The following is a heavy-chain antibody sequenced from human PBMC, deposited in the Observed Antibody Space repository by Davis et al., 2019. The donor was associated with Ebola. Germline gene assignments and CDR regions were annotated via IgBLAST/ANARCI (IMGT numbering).Heavy chain of an antibody. CDR2: IYYNGST. Sequence: MPSETLSLTCTVSGGSISSSSYYWGWIRQPPGKGLEWIGSIYYNGSTYYNPSLKSRVTISVDTSKNQFSLKLSSVTAADTAVYYCARRNDSSGYYLYWGQGTLVTVSS. V-gene: IGHV4-39*01. J-gene: IGHJ4*02. CDR3: ARRNDSSGYYLY. CDR1: GGSISSSSYY. D-gene: IGHD3-22*01.